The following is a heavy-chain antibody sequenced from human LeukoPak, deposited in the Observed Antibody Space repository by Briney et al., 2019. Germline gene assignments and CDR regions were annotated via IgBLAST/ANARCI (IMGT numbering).Heavy chain of an antibody. V-gene: IGHV1-2*02. CDR3: ARDMGRYSGYDYDY. CDR2: IHPNSGAT. CDR1: GYTFTDYY. J-gene: IGHJ4*02. Sequence: GRSVSASCKTSGYTFTDYYLHWVRQAPGQGLEWVGWIHPNSGATHSALKFQGRHTMTRDTSISTVYMELTRLRSDDTAVYYCARDMGRYSGYDYDYWGQGTMGTASS. D-gene: IGHD5-12*01.